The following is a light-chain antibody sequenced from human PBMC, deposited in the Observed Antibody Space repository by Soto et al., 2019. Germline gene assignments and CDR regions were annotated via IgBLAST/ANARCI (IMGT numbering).Light chain of an antibody. CDR2: AAS. J-gene: IGKJ1*01. V-gene: IGKV1-6*01. CDR1: QGISSD. CDR3: LQDFSYPRT. Sequence: AIQTTQYPSSMTASIGDGVTISCRASQGISSDLGGYENERGKAPEHLIYAASSLQSGVPSRFSGSGSDTDFTLTISSLQPEDFSTYYCLQDFSYPRTFGQGTKVDIK.